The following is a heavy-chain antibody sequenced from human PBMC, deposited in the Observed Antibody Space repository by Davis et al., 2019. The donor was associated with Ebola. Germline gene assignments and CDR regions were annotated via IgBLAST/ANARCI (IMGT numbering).Heavy chain of an antibody. CDR3: ARAGFGESIDY. J-gene: IGHJ4*02. D-gene: IGHD3-10*01. V-gene: IGHV4-59*01. Sequence: GSLRLSCTVSGGSISSYYWSWIRQPPGKGLEWIGYIYYSGCTNYNPSLKSRVTISVDTSKNQFSLKLSSVTAADTAVYYCARAGFGESIDYWGQGTLVTVSS. CDR1: GGSISSYY. CDR2: IYYSGCT.